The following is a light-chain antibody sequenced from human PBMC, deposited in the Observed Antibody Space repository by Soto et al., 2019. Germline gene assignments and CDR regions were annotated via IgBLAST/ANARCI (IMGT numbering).Light chain of an antibody. CDR1: QSVGNNF. CDR2: DAS. V-gene: IGKV3-20*01. Sequence: EIVLTQSPDTLSLSPGERATLSCRASQSVGNNFLAWYQQKPGQAPTLLIYDASSRASGLPDRFSGSGSETDFTLTVSRLELEDFAVYFCHQYGTSPQTFGQGPKVDIK. CDR3: HQYGTSPQT. J-gene: IGKJ1*01.